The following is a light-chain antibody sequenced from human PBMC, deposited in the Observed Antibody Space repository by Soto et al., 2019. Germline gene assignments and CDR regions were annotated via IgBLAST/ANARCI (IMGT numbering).Light chain of an antibody. CDR1: QSVSSN. Sequence: EIVMTQSPATLSVSPGGRATLSCRASQSVSSNLAWYQQKPGQVPRLLIYGASTRATAFPSRFSGSGSGTEFTLTISSLQSEDFAVYYCQQYKNWPLTFGGGTRVEIK. V-gene: IGKV3-15*01. CDR3: QQYKNWPLT. J-gene: IGKJ4*01. CDR2: GAS.